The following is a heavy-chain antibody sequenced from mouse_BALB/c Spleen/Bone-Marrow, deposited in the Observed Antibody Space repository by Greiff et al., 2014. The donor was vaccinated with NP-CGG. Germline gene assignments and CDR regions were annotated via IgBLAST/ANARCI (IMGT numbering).Heavy chain of an antibody. Sequence: QVQLQQPGAELAKPGASVKMSCKASGYTFTSYWMHWVKQRPGQGLEWIGYTNPSTGYTEYNQKFKDKATLTADKSSSTAYMQLSGLTSEYSAVYYGATEYDMDYWGQGTSVTVSS. D-gene: IGHD2-4*01. CDR2: TNPSTGYT. CDR3: ATEYDMDY. V-gene: IGHV1-7*01. CDR1: GYTFTSYW. J-gene: IGHJ4*01.